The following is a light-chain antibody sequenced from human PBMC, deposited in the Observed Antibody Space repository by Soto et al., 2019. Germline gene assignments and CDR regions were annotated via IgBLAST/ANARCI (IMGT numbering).Light chain of an antibody. Sequence: GDRVTITCRASQPIRSSLAWYQQKPRKAPKLLIYDASSLESGVPSRVSGSGSGTEFTLTISFLQTEDYATYCCHLGIPYHTF. CDR3: HLGIPYHT. CDR2: DAS. J-gene: IGKJ4*02. CDR1: QPIRSS. V-gene: IGKV1-5*01.